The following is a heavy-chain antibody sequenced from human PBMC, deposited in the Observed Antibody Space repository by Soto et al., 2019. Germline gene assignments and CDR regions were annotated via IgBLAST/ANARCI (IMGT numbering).Heavy chain of an antibody. J-gene: IGHJ3*02. CDR3: ARDRGIVVVITTDDAFDI. Sequence: ASVKVSCKASGYTFTSYAMHWVRQAPGQRLEWMGWINAGNGNTKYSQKFQGRVTITRDTSASTAYMELSSLRSEDTAVYYCARDRGIVVVITTDDAFDIWGQGTMVTVSS. D-gene: IGHD3-22*01. CDR2: INAGNGNT. V-gene: IGHV1-3*01. CDR1: GYTFTSYA.